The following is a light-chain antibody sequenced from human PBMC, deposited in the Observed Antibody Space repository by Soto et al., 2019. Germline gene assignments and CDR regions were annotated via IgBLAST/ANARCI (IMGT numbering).Light chain of an antibody. J-gene: IGKJ5*01. Sequence: LRLALGSRRISQKKRATLSGRASQSVGSYLAWYQHKPGQAPRLLISDASNRATGIPARFSGSGSEIDFTLTICSLGPEDLEVYCCPQRSNWPISSGQGTRLEI. V-gene: IGKV3-11*01. CDR2: DAS. CDR3: PQRSNWPIS. CDR1: QSVGSY.